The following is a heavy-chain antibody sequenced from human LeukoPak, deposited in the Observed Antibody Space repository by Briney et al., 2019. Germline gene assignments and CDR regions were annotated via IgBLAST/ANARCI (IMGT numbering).Heavy chain of an antibody. CDR3: ARGSGYSGYDIDYFDY. CDR2: IIPILGIA. J-gene: IGHJ4*02. V-gene: IGHV1-69*04. D-gene: IGHD5-12*01. Sequence: ASVKVSCKASGGTFSSYAISWVRQAPGQGLEWMGRIIPILGIANYAQKFQGRVTITADKSTSTAYMELSRLRSEDTAVYYCARGSGYSGYDIDYFDYWGQGTLVTVSS. CDR1: GGTFSSYA.